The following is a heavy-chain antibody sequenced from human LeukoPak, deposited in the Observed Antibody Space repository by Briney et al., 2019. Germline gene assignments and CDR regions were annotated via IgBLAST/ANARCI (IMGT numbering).Heavy chain of an antibody. CDR1: GFTFSSFA. CDR3: AKQIVVVTAGMNYFDN. J-gene: IGHJ4*02. CDR2: ITGSGSTT. D-gene: IGHD2-15*01. V-gene: IGHV3-23*01. Sequence: GGSLRLSWAAAGFTFSSFAMNWVRQAPGKGLEWVSTITGSGSTTFYADSVKGRFTISRDNSKKALFLQMNSLRAEDTAVYFCAKQIVVVTAGMNYFDNWGQGTLVTVSS.